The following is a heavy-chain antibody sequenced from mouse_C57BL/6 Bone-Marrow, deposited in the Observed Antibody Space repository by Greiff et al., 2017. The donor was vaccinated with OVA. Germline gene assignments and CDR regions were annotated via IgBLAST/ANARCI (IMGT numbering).Heavy chain of an antibody. V-gene: IGHV1-55*01. CDR3: ARLVYYFDY. CDR1: GYTFTSYW. Sequence: QVQLQQPGADLVKPGASVQMSCKASGYTFTSYWITWVKQRPGQGLEWIGDIYPGSGSTNYTEKFKSKATLTVDTSSSTAYMQISSLTSEDSAVYYWARLVYYFDYWGQGTTLTVSS. CDR2: IYPGSGST. D-gene: IGHD1-1*02. J-gene: IGHJ2*01.